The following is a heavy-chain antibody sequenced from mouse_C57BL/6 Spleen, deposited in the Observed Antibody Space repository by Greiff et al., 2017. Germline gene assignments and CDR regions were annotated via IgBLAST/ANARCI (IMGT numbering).Heavy chain of an antibody. Sequence: QVQLQQPGAELVKPGASVKLSCKASGYTFTSYWMQWVKQRPGQGLEWIGEIDPSDSYTNYNQKFKGKAPLTVDTSSSTAYMQLSSLTSEDSAVYYCARSFYDSYAMDYWGQGTSVTVAS. J-gene: IGHJ4*01. CDR1: GYTFTSYW. D-gene: IGHD2-3*01. CDR2: IDPSDSYT. CDR3: ARSFYDSYAMDY. V-gene: IGHV1-50*01.